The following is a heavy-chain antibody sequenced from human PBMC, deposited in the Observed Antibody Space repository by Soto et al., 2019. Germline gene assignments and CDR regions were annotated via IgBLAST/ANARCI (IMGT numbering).Heavy chain of an antibody. CDR1: GGSVSSGNYY. CDR2: IYYTGST. Sequence: SETLSLTCTVSGGSVSSGNYYWSWIRQPPGKGLEWIGFIYYTGSTSYNPSLKSRVTISIDTSKNQFSLKLTSVTAADTAVYYCASALYCSGGSCSFDPWSQGTLVTVS. J-gene: IGHJ5*02. CDR3: ASALYCSGGSCSFDP. V-gene: IGHV4-61*01. D-gene: IGHD2-15*01.